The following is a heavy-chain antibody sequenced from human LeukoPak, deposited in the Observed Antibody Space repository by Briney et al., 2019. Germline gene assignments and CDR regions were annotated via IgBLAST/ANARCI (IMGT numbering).Heavy chain of an antibody. CDR2: ISGSGGST. Sequence: GGSLRLSCAASGFTFSSYAMSWVRQAPGKGLEWVSAISGSGGSTYYADSVKGRFTISRDNSKNTLYLQMNSLRAEDTAVYYCAKAHYDSSGYYYCSLDYWGQGTLVTVSS. J-gene: IGHJ4*02. CDR3: AKAHYDSSGYYYCSLDY. D-gene: IGHD3-22*01. V-gene: IGHV3-23*01. CDR1: GFTFSSYA.